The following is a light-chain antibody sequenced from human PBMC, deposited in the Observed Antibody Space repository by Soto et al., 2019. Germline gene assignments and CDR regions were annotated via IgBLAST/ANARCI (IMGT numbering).Light chain of an antibody. CDR2: YDD. J-gene: IGLJ2*01. V-gene: IGLV1-36*01. CDR3: AVWDDNLNGVV. CDR1: RSNIGNNA. Sequence: QSVLTQPPSVSEAPRQRVTISYSGSRSNIGNNAVNWYQQLPGKAPKLLIYYDDLLPSGVSDRFSGSKSGTSASLAISGLQSEDEADYYCAVWDDNLNGVVFGGGTKLTVL.